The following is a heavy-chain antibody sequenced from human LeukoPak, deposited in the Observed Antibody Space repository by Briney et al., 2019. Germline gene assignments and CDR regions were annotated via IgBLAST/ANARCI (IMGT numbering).Heavy chain of an antibody. D-gene: IGHD3-22*01. CDR3: ARDPDYYDSSGYGDY. CDR1: GFTFSSYA. CDR2: ISYDGSNK. V-gene: IGHV3-30-3*01. Sequence: GGSLRLSCAASGFTFSSYAIHWVRQAPGKGLGWVAVISYDGSNKYYADSVKGRFTISRDNSKNTLYLQMNSLRAEDTAVYYCARDPDYYDSSGYGDYWGQGTLVTVSS. J-gene: IGHJ4*02.